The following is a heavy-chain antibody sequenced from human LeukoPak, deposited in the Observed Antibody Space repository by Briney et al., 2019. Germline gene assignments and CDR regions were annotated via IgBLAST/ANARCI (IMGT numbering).Heavy chain of an antibody. CDR2: IKQDGSEK. CDR1: GFTFSSYW. Sequence: PGGSLRLSCAASGFTFSSYWMSWVRQAPGKGLEWVANIKQDGSEKYYVDSVKGRFTISRDNAKNSLYLQMNSLRAEDTAVYYCARDLAPHIAVARHFDYWGQGTLVTVSS. D-gene: IGHD6-19*01. J-gene: IGHJ4*02. V-gene: IGHV3-7*01. CDR3: ARDLAPHIAVARHFDY.